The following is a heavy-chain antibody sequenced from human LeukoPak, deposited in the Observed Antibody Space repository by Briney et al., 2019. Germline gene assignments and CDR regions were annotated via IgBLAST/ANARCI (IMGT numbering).Heavy chain of an antibody. CDR2: IRSKDHGGTT. Sequence: GGSLRLSCTASGFTFCDYALSWFRQAPGKGREWLSFIRSKDHGGTTEYAASVKGRFTISRDDSNSIACLQMNSLIIEDTAVYFCTRDPHYYHGNPHDFWGQGTRVTVSS. J-gene: IGHJ4*02. V-gene: IGHV3-49*03. CDR3: TRDPHYYHGNPHDF. CDR1: GFTFCDYA. D-gene: IGHD4-23*01.